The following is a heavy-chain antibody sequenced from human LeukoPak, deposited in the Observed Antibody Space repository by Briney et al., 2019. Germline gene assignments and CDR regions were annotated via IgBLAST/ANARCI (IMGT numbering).Heavy chain of an antibody. CDR3: ATDYSNFYGMDV. CDR1: GGSVNSGSYF. D-gene: IGHD4-11*01. Sequence: SETLSLTCTASGGSVNSGSYFWSWIRQPPGKGLEWIRYIQNSARTNYNPSLESRVTISVDSSKDQFSLRLSSVTAADTAVYYCATDYSNFYGMDVWGQGTTVTVSS. CDR2: IQNSART. V-gene: IGHV4-61*01. J-gene: IGHJ6*02.